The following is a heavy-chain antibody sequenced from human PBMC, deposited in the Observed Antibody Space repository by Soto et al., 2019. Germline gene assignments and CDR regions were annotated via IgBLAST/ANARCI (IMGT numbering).Heavy chain of an antibody. Sequence: GGSLRLSCAASGFTFDDYAMHWVRQAPGKGLEWVSGISWNSGSIGYADSVKGRFTISRDNAKNSLYLQMNSLRAEDTALYYCAKTEYSGYDFPTFDYWGQGTLVTVSS. V-gene: IGHV3-9*01. CDR2: ISWNSGSI. CDR3: AKTEYSGYDFPTFDY. J-gene: IGHJ4*02. D-gene: IGHD5-12*01. CDR1: GFTFDDYA.